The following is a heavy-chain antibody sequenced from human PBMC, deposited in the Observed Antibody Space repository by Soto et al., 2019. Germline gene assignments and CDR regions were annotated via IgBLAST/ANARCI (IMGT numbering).Heavy chain of an antibody. CDR1: GFTFISYA. CDR2: ISGSGGST. V-gene: IGHV3-23*01. D-gene: IGHD3-16*01. J-gene: IGHJ4*02. CDR3: ANLLGALMTT. Sequence: GGSLRLSCASSGFTFISYAMSWVRQAPGKGLEWVSAISGSGGSTYYADSVKGRFTISRDNSKNTLYLQMNSLRAEDTAVYYCANLLGALMTTWGQGTLVTVSS.